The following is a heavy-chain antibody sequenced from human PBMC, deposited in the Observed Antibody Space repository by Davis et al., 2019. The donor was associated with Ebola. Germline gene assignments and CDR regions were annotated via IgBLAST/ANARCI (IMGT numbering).Heavy chain of an antibody. CDR3: ASLGELVETNGYYYYYGMDV. J-gene: IGHJ6*02. Sequence: GESLKISCAASGFTFSSYSMNWVRQAPGKGLEWVSYISSSSSTIDYADSVKGRFTISRDNAKNSLYLQMNSLRDEDTAVYYCASLGELVETNGYYYYYGMDVWGQGTTVTVSS. CDR2: ISSSSSTI. CDR1: GFTFSSYS. D-gene: IGHD2-8*02. V-gene: IGHV3-48*02.